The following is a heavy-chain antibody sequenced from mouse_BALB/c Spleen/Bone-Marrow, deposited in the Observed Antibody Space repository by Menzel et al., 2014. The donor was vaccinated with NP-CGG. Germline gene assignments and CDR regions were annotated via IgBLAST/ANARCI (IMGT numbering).Heavy chain of an antibody. CDR1: GFSLTDYG. V-gene: IGHV2-6-5*01. D-gene: IGHD2-4*01. CDR2: IWGVGTT. CDR3: AKIYYDFDGFAH. J-gene: IGHJ3*01. Sequence: QVQLKQSGPGLVAPSQSLSITCTVSGFSLTDYGVSWIRPPPGKGLEWLGVIWGVGTTYYNSALKSRLSISKDNSKSQVFLKMNSLQTDDTAMYYCAKIYYDFDGFAHWGQGTLVTVSA.